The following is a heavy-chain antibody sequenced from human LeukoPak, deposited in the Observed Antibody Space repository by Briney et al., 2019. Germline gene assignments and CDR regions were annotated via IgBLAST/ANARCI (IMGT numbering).Heavy chain of an antibody. V-gene: IGHV3-21*01. D-gene: IGHD4-17*01. Sequence: GGSLRLSCAVSGFTFSSYSMNWVRRAPGKGLEWVSSISSSSSYIYSADSVKGRLTISRDNAKSSLYLQMNSLRVEDTAVYYCARDRWEDEYGDYAYWGQGTLVTVSS. CDR2: ISSSSSYI. J-gene: IGHJ4*02. CDR3: ARDRWEDEYGDYAY. CDR1: GFTFSSYS.